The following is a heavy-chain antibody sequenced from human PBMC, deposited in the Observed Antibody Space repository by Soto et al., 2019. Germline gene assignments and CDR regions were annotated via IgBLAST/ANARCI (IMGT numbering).Heavy chain of an antibody. D-gene: IGHD7-27*01. V-gene: IGHV4-30-4*01. CDR1: GDSISNLDYF. Sequence: SETLSLTCSVSGDSISNLDYFWAWIRQPPGQALEYIGYIYKSATTYYNPSFESRVAISVDTSKSQFSLNVPSVTAADTAVYFCARGRYCLTGRCFPNWFDSWGQGALVTVAS. CDR3: ARGRYCLTGRCFPNWFDS. J-gene: IGHJ5*01. CDR2: IYKSATT.